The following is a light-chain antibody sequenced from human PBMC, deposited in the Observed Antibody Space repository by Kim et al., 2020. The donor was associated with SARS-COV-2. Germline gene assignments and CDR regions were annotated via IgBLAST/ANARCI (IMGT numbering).Light chain of an antibody. CDR1: KLGDKY. CDR3: QAWDSSTGVV. J-gene: IGLJ2*01. V-gene: IGLV3-1*01. CDR2: QDS. Sequence: SYELTQPPSVSVSPGQTASITCSGDKLGDKYACWYQQKPGQSPVLVIYQDSKRPSGIPKRFSGSNSGNTATLTISGTQAMDEADYYCQAWDSSTGVVFGGGTKVTVL.